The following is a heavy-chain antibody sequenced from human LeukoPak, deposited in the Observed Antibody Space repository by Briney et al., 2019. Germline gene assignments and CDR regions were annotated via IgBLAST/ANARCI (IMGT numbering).Heavy chain of an antibody. Sequence: SETLSLTCNVSGGSIGSFSWSWIRQPPGKGLEWIGPIYYSGRTTYNPSLKSRVTISVDTSKNQFSLKLSSVTAADTAVYYCASTLGGPRGGYYFDYWGQGTLVTVSS. D-gene: IGHD7-27*01. V-gene: IGHV4-59*01. J-gene: IGHJ4*02. CDR2: IYYSGRT. CDR3: ASTLGGPRGGYYFDY. CDR1: GGSIGSFS.